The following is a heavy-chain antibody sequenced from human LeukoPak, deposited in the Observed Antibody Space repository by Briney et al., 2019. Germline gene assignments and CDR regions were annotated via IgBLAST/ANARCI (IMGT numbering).Heavy chain of an antibody. Sequence: GGSLRLSCAASGFTFSSYWMSCVRQAPGKGLEWVANIKQDGSEKYYVDSVKGRFTISRDNAKNSLYLQMNSLRAEDTAVYYCARDLGWGAAAGLGPDYWGQGTLVTVSS. CDR1: GFTFSSYW. V-gene: IGHV3-7*01. J-gene: IGHJ4*02. CDR2: IKQDGSEK. D-gene: IGHD6-13*01. CDR3: ARDLGWGAAAGLGPDY.